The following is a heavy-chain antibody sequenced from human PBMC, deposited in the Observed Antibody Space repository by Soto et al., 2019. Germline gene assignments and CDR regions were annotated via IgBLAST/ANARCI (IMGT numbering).Heavy chain of an antibody. V-gene: IGHV4-59*01. CDR3: ARDIGYYDFWSGSYYYYGMDV. D-gene: IGHD3-3*01. Sequence: ASETLSLTCTVSGASIRSYYWSWIRQPPGKGLEWIGYIYYSGSTNYNPSLKSRVTISVDTSKNQFSLKLSSVTAADTAVYYCARDIGYYDFWSGSYYYYGMDVWGQGTTVTVSS. CDR2: IYYSGST. CDR1: GASIRSYY. J-gene: IGHJ6*02.